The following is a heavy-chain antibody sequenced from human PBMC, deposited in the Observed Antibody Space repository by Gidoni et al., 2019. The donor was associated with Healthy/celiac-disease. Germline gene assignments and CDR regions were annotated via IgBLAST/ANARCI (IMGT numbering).Heavy chain of an antibody. CDR2: SSSSGSTI. CDR1: GFTFSAYH. CDR3: ARISSDILTGPYPDAFDI. V-gene: IGHV3-11*01. J-gene: IGHJ3*02. D-gene: IGHD3-9*01. Sequence: QVQLVESGGGLVKPGGSLRLSCAASGFTFSAYHMSWIRQAPGKGLEWVSYSSSSGSTIYYADSVKGRFTISRDNAKNSLYLQMNSLRAEDTAVYYCARISSDILTGPYPDAFDIWGQGTMVTVSS.